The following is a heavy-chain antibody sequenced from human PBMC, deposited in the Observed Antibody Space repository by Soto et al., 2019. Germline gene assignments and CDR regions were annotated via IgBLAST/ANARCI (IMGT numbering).Heavy chain of an antibody. Sequence: QVQLVESGGGVVQPGRSLRLSCEASGFTFSSYAMHWVRQAPGKGLEWVAVISYDGSNKYYADSVKGRFTISRDNSNNTLYLQMNSLRAEYTAVYYCARDCRSYYYDSSCYYYPLFDYWGQGTLVTVSS. V-gene: IGHV3-30-3*01. CDR3: ARDCRSYYYDSSCYYYPLFDY. D-gene: IGHD3-22*01. CDR2: ISYDGSNK. J-gene: IGHJ4*02. CDR1: GFTFSSYA.